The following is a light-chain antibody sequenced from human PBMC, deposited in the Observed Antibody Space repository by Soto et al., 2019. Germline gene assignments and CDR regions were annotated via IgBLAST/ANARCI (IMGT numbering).Light chain of an antibody. V-gene: IGLV1-51*02. J-gene: IGLJ1*01. CDR2: GNN. CDR1: SSNLGAPYD. Sequence: QSVLTQPPSVSGAPGQTVIISCSGSSSNLGAPYDVNWFRQLPGTVPRLLIYGNNNRPSGIPDRFSDSKSGTSATLGITGLQTGDEADYYCGTWGSSLSAYVFGTGTKVTVL. CDR3: GTWGSSLSAYV.